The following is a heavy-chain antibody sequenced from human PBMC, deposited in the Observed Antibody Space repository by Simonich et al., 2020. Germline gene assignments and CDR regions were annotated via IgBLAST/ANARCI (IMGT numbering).Heavy chain of an antibody. J-gene: IGHJ3*02. D-gene: IGHD1-26*01. Sequence: QVQLVESGGGVVQPGRSLRLSCAASGFTFSSYAMHWVRLATGKGLGWVAVISYEGMNKYNADSGKGRFTISRDNSKNTLYRQMNSLRAEDTAVYYCAREGAGNDAFDIWGQGTMVTVSS. CDR1: GFTFSSYA. V-gene: IGHV3-30*07. CDR2: ISYEGMNK. CDR3: AREGAGNDAFDI.